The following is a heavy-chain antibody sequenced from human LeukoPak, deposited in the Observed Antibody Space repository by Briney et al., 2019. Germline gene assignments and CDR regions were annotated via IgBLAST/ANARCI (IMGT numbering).Heavy chain of an antibody. CDR1: GFTFSSYS. CDR2: ISGTSSYI. D-gene: IGHD1-26*01. V-gene: IGHV3-21*01. CDR3: ARVMSRSVGATQYYYYYMDV. J-gene: IGHJ6*03. Sequence: GGSLKLSCAASGFTFSSYSMNWVRQAPGKGLEWVSSISGTSSYIYYVDSVKGRFTISRDNAKNSLYLQMNSLRAEDTAVYYCARVMSRSVGATQYYYYYMDVWGKGTTVTISS.